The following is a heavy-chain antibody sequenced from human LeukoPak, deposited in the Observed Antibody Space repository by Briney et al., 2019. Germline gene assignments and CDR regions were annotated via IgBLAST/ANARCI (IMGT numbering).Heavy chain of an antibody. D-gene: IGHD1-26*01. CDR1: GFTFSSYA. CDR3: ARSVGATHPGDY. V-gene: IGHV3-30-3*01. Sequence: PGGSLRLSCAASGFTFSSYAMHWVRQAPGKGLEWVAVISYDGSNKYYADSVKGRFTISRDNSKNTLYLQMNSLRAEDTAVYYCARSVGATHPGDYWGQGTLVTVSS. CDR2: ISYDGSNK. J-gene: IGHJ4*02.